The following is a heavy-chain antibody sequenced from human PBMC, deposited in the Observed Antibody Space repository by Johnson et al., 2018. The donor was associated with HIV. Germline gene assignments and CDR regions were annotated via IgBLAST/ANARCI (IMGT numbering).Heavy chain of an antibody. Sequence: QVQLVESGGGVVQPGRSLRLSCAASGFSFSNYAMHWVRQAPGKGLEWVAVISYDGSNKYYPNSLKGRFTISRDNSKNTLYLQMNSLRAEDTAVYYCARGITRRVVVKGDAFDIWGQGTMVTVSS. J-gene: IGHJ3*02. D-gene: IGHD3-22*01. CDR2: ISYDGSNK. CDR1: GFSFSNYA. CDR3: ARGITRRVVVKGDAFDI. V-gene: IGHV3-30-3*01.